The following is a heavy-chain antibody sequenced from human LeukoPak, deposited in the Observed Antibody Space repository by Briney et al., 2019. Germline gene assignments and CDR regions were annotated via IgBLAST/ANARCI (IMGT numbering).Heavy chain of an antibody. CDR3: TTGTSTRWYYYMDV. V-gene: IGHV3-15*01. CDR1: GFTFSNAW. D-gene: IGHD5-24*01. CDR2: IKSKTDGGTT. J-gene: IGHJ6*03. Sequence: GGSLRLSCAASGFTFSNAWMSWVRQAPGKGLEWVGCIKSKTDGGTTDYAAPVKGRFTISRDDSKNTLYLQMNSLKTEDTAVYYCTTGTSTRWYYYMDVWGKGTTVTVSS.